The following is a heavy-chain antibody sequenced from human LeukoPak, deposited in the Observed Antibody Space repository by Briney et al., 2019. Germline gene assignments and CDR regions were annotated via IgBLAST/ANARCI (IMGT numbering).Heavy chain of an antibody. D-gene: IGHD2-15*01. CDR2: FDPEDGET. CDR3: ATDSQVVVAATQLGRWFDP. V-gene: IGHV1-24*01. Sequence: ASVEVSCKVSGYTLTELSMHWVRQAPGKGLEWMGGFDPEDGETIYAQKFQGRVTMTEDTSTDTAYMELSSLRSEDTAVYYCATDSQVVVAATQLGRWFDPWGQGALVTVSS. J-gene: IGHJ5*02. CDR1: GYTLTELS.